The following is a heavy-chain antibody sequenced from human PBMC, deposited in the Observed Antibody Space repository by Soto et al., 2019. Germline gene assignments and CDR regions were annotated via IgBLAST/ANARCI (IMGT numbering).Heavy chain of an antibody. V-gene: IGHV4-59*08. D-gene: IGHD2-8*01. CDR2: IYYSGST. CDR3: ARHGTKVYFDY. CDR1: VRSISSHY. Sequence: PSETLSLTCIVAVRSISSHYWRWIRQPPGKGLEWIGYIYYSGSTNYNPSLKTRVTISVDTSKNQFSLKLSSVTAADTAGYYCARHGTKVYFDYWGQGTLVTVS. J-gene: IGHJ4*02.